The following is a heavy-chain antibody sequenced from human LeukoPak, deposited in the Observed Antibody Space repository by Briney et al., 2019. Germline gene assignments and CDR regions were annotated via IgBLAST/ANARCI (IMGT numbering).Heavy chain of an antibody. J-gene: IGHJ4*02. V-gene: IGHV4-31*03. CDR1: GGSISSGGYY. D-gene: IGHD3-10*01. CDR2: IYYSGST. CDR3: AMLVYGSGSALDY. Sequence: PSETLSLTSTVSGGSISSGGYYWSWIRQHPGKGLEWIGYIYYSGSTYYNPSLKSRVTISVDTSKNQFSLKLSSVTAADTAVYYCAMLVYGSGSALDYWGQGTLVTVSS.